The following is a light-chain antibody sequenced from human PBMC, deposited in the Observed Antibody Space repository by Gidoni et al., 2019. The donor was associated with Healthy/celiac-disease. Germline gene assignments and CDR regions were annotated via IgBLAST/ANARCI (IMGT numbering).Light chain of an antibody. CDR1: QSVLYSSNNKNY. CDR3: QQYYSIPRS. CDR2: WAS. J-gene: IGKJ4*01. V-gene: IGKV4-1*01. Sequence: DIVMTQSPDSLAASLGERATINCKSSQSVLYSSNNKNYLAWYQQKPGQPPKLLIYWASNRESGVPDRFSGSGSGTDFTLTISSLQAEDVAVYYCQQYYSIPRSFXGXTKVEIK.